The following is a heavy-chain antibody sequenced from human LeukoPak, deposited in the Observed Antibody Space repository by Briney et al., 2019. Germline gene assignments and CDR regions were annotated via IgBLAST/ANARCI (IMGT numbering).Heavy chain of an antibody. CDR1: GFTFSGSA. CDR2: IRSKANSYAT. J-gene: IGHJ4*02. CDR3: ARDVFGDTLVYGDYGVY. D-gene: IGHD4-17*01. V-gene: IGHV3-73*01. Sequence: GGSLRRSCGASGFTFSGSASHWVRQASGKGLEWVGRIRSKANSYATAYAASVKGRFTISRDNSKNTLYLQMNSLRAEDTAVYYCARDVFGDTLVYGDYGVYWGQGTLVTVSS.